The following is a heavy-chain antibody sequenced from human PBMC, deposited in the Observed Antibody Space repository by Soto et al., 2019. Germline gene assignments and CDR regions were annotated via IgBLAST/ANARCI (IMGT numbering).Heavy chain of an antibody. Sequence: GGSLRLSCAASGFTFSSYSMNWVRQAPGKGLEWVSSISSSSSYIYYADSVKGRFTISRDNAKNSLYLQMNSLRAEDTAVYYCARDSEFGVVINYYYYYGMDVWGQGTTVTVSS. J-gene: IGHJ6*02. CDR1: GFTFSSYS. CDR2: ISSSSSYI. CDR3: ARDSEFGVVINYYYYYGMDV. V-gene: IGHV3-21*01. D-gene: IGHD3-3*01.